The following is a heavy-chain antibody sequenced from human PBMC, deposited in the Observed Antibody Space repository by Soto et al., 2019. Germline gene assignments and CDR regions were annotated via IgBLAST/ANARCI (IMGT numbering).Heavy chain of an antibody. CDR1: GFSFSSYA. Sequence: GGSLRLSCAASGFSFSSYAMNWVRQAPGKGLEWVSGISSSGLSTYYADSVKGRFTISRDNSKNTLFLQMNSLRAEETAVYYCATIPYIKHEKFDYWGQGTLVTVSS. V-gene: IGHV3-23*01. CDR3: ATIPYIKHEKFDY. J-gene: IGHJ4*02. CDR2: ISSSGLST.